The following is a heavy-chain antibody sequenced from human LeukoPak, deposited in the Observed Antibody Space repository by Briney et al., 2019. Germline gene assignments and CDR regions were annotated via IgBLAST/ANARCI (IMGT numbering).Heavy chain of an antibody. CDR1: EFTFSDFY. CDR3: ARVLHKRNYDSGVYYGY. Sequence: GGSLRLSCAASEFTFSDFYMSWVGQAPGKGLEWVSYISSTSSTKYYPDSVKGRFTISRDNAKSSLYLQMNSLRAEDTAVYYCARVLHKRNYDSGVYYGYWGQGTLVTVSS. D-gene: IGHD3-22*01. CDR2: ISSTSSTK. V-gene: IGHV3-11*04. J-gene: IGHJ4*02.